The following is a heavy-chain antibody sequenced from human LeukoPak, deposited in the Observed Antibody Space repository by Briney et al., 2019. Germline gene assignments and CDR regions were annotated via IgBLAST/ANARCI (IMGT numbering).Heavy chain of an antibody. Sequence: KPSQTLSLTCTVSGGSISSGGYYWSWIRRPPGKGLEWIGYIYHSGSTYYNPSLKSRVTISVDRSKNQFSLKLTSVTAADTAVYHCARAGHYWNLDFWGQGSLVTVSS. D-gene: IGHD1-1*01. J-gene: IGHJ4*02. V-gene: IGHV4-30-2*01. CDR2: IYHSGST. CDR3: ARAGHYWNLDF. CDR1: GGSISSGGYY.